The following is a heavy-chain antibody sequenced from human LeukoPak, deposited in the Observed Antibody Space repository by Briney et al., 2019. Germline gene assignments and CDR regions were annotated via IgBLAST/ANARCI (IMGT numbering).Heavy chain of an antibody. D-gene: IGHD5-18*01. CDR3: AKHVGYSYVDWFDP. V-gene: IGHV4-4*09. CDR1: GGSISSYY. CDR2: IYTSGST. J-gene: IGHJ5*02. Sequence: SETLPLTCTVSGGSISSYYWSWIRQPPGKGLEWIGYIYTSGSTNYNPSLKSRVTISVDTSKNQFSLKLSSVTAADTAVYYCAKHVGYSYVDWFDPWGQGTLVTVSS.